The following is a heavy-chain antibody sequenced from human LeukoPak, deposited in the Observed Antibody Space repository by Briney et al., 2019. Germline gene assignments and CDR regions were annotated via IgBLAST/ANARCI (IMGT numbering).Heavy chain of an antibody. D-gene: IGHD3-22*01. CDR2: IYSGGST. CDR1: GFTVSSNY. V-gene: IGHV3-53*01. J-gene: IGHJ3*02. Sequence: GGSLRLSCAASGFTVSSNYMSWVRQAPGKGLEWVSVIYSGGSTYYADSVKGRFTISRDNSKNTLYLQMNSLRAADTAVYYCARDRAVSYDSSGYYRAFDIWGQGTMVTVSS. CDR3: ARDRAVSYDSSGYYRAFDI.